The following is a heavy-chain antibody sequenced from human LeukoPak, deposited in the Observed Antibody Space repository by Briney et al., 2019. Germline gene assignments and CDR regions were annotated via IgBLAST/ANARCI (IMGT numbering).Heavy chain of an antibody. D-gene: IGHD1-26*01. CDR3: ARVGSGSYSSSYYYYGMDV. CDR2: INPNSGGT. V-gene: IGHV1-2*06. J-gene: IGHJ6*02. CDR1: GYTFTGYY. Sequence: ASVTVSCKASGYTFTGYYMHWVRQAPGQGLEWMGRINPNSGGTNYSQKFQGRVTMTRDTSISTAYMELSRLRSDDTAVYYCARVGSGSYSSSYYYYGMDVWGQGTTVTVSS.